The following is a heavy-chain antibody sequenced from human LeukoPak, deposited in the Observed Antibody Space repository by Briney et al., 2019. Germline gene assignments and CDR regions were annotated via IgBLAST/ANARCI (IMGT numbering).Heavy chain of an antibody. J-gene: IGHJ4*02. CDR3: ARDSGTAMVTSFSI. V-gene: IGHV4-34*01. Sequence: KTSETLSLTCAVYGGSFSGYYWSWIRQPPGKGLEWIGEINHSGSTNYNPSLRSRVTISVDTSKNQFSLKLSSVTAADTAVYYCARDSGTAMVTSFSIWGQGTLVTVSS. D-gene: IGHD5-18*01. CDR2: INHSGST. CDR1: GGSFSGYY.